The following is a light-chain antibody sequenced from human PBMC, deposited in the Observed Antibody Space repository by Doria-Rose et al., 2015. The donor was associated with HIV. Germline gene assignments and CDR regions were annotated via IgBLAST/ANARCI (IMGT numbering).Light chain of an antibody. Sequence: DIQVTQSPSTLSASVGDRVTITCRASQSISNWLAWYQQKPGQAPKLLIYKASTLQSGVPSRFRVSGSGTEFTLTINSLQPDDFATYYCQHFDKYFSWTFGHGTKVDIK. J-gene: IGKJ1*01. CDR1: QSISNW. CDR3: QHFDKYFSWT. V-gene: IGKV1-5*03. CDR2: KAS.